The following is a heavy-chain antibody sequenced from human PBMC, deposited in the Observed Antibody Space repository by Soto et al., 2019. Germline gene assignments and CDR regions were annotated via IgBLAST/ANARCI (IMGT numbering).Heavy chain of an antibody. V-gene: IGHV4-34*01. CDR3: ARVDDY. J-gene: IGHJ4*02. CDR2: INPSGST. CDR1: GGSLSGHY. Sequence: QVQLQQWGAGLLKPSETLSLTCAVFGGSLSGHYWGWIRQPPGKGLEWIGEINPSGSTNYNPSLMSRVTLSVDTSKNQFSLKLSSVTAADTAIYYCARVDDYWGQGTLVTVSS.